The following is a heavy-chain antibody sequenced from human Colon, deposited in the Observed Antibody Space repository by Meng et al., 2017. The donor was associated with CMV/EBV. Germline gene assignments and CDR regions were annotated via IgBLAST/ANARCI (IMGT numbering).Heavy chain of an antibody. CDR3: AHGRGWFTDY. V-gene: IGHV2-5*02. Sequence: QITLKESGPTLVKPTQTLTLTCTFSGFSLRTPEVGVHWIRQPPGKALEWLALIYWDDDNQFRPSLKNRITITKDTSKNQVVLTMTNMDPVDTATYYCAHGRGWFTDYWGQGTLVTVSS. D-gene: IGHD6-19*01. CDR2: IYWDDDN. J-gene: IGHJ4*02. CDR1: GFSLRTPEVG.